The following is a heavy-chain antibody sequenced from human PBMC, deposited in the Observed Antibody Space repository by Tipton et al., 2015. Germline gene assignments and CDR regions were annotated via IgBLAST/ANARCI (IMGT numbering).Heavy chain of an antibody. CDR1: GGSISNGDYY. Sequence: TLSLTCTVSGGSISNGDYYWSWIRQPPGKGLEWIGSIYSGGSTYYNPSLKSRVTISVDTSKNQFSLKLNSVTAADTAVYYCARAHGLGQWLVLGTFDIWGHGTMVTVSS. CDR3: ARAHGLGQWLVLGTFDI. V-gene: IGHV4-39*07. CDR2: IYSGGST. D-gene: IGHD6-19*01. J-gene: IGHJ3*02.